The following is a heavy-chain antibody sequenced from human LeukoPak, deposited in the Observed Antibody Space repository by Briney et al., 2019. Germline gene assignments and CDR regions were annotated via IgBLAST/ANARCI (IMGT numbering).Heavy chain of an antibody. D-gene: IGHD3-10*01. CDR1: GFTFSSYS. V-gene: IGHV3-21*01. CDR3: TRLVGSGSYPDLDY. CDR2: ISSSSSYI. Sequence: GGSLRLSCAASGFTFSSYSMNWVRQAPGKGLEWVSSISSSSSYIYYADSVMGRFNIYRDNAKNSLYLQMNSLRAEDTAVYYCTRLVGSGSYPDLDYWGQGTLVTVSS. J-gene: IGHJ4*02.